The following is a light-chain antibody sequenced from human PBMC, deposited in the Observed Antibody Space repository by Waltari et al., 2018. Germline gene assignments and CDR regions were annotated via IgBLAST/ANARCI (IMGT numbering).Light chain of an antibody. CDR1: QGISSA. V-gene: IGKV1-13*02. CDR3: QQLHSYPIT. Sequence: AIHLTQSPSSLSASVGDRITITCRASQGISSAVAWYQQKPGESPKFLIYYASILQSGVTSRFSGSASGTDFTLTITSLQPEDFATYYCQQLHSYPITFGQGTRLEIK. J-gene: IGKJ5*01. CDR2: YAS.